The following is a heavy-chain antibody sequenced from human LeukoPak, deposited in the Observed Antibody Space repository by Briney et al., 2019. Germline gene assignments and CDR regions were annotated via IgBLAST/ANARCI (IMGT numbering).Heavy chain of an antibody. CDR3: ARSPPYSSSYYYYYYMDV. CDR1: GGTFSSYA. V-gene: IGHV1-69*06. CDR2: IIPIFGTT. J-gene: IGHJ6*03. Sequence: GASVKVSCKASGGTFSSYAISWVRQAPGQGLEWMGGIIPIFGTTNYAQKFQDRVTITADKSTSTAYMELSSLRSEDTAVYYCARSPPYSSSYYYYYYMDVWGKGTTVTISS. D-gene: IGHD6-6*01.